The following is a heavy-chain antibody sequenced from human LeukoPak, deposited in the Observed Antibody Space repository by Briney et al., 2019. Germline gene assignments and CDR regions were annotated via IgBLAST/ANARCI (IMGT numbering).Heavy chain of an antibody. CDR3: VKKGLGYCSNGVCHLDY. Sequence: GGSLRLSCAASGFTFSSYVMHWVRQAPGKGLEWVSGVSDSGGSTFYADSVKGRFTISRDNSKNTLYLQMNSLRAEDAAVYYCVKKGLGYCSNGVCHLDYWGQGTLVTVSS. J-gene: IGHJ4*02. V-gene: IGHV3-23*01. D-gene: IGHD2-8*01. CDR1: GFTFSSYV. CDR2: VSDSGGST.